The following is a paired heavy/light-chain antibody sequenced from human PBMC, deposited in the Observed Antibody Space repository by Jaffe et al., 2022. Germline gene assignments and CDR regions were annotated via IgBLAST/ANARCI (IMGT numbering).Light chain of an antibody. Sequence: DIVMTQSPDSLAVSLGERATINCKSSQSVLYSSNNKNYLAWYQQKPGQPPKLLIYWASTRESGVPDRFSGSGSGTDFTLTISSLQAEDVAVYYCQQYYSTPTFGGGTKVEIK. CDR1: QSVLYSSNNKNY. V-gene: IGKV4-1*01. J-gene: IGKJ4*01. CDR2: WAS. CDR3: QQYYSTPT.
Heavy chain of an antibody. Sequence: EVQLVESGGGLVQPGGSLRLSCAASGFTFSSYAMHWVRQAPGKGLEYVSAISSNGGSTYYANSVKGRFTISRDNSKNTLYLQMGSLRAEDMAVYYCARTPYRVVVAATPFDYWGQGTLVTVSS. D-gene: IGHD2-15*01. J-gene: IGHJ4*02. V-gene: IGHV3-64*01. CDR1: GFTFSSYA. CDR3: ARTPYRVVVAATPFDY. CDR2: ISSNGGST.